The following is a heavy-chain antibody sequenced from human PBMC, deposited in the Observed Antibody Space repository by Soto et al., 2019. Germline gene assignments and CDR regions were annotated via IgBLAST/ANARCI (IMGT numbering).Heavy chain of an antibody. CDR2: IKHDGSAQ. D-gene: IGHD4-4*01. J-gene: IGHJ4*02. CDR1: GFTFSGYW. CDR3: ARATYSNAWYRFDL. V-gene: IGHV3-7*03. Sequence: QLVESGGGLVQPGGSLRLSCEASGFTFSGYWMSWVRQAPGKGLGWVADIKHDGSAQYYVDSEKGRFTISRDNAKKLLYLQMNGLRAEDTALYYCARATYSNAWYRFDLWGQGTLVTVSS.